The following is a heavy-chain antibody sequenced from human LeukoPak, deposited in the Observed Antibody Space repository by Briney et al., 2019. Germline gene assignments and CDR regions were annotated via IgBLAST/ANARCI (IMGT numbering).Heavy chain of an antibody. CDR1: GFTFSNFW. D-gene: IGHD2-21*02. CDR3: ATDRIVVVTGIKNDAFDI. Sequence: GGSLRLSCAASGFTFSNFWMSWVRQAPGKGLEWVANIKQDGSDKYYVDSVKGRFTISRDNAKNSLYLQMNGLRAEDSAMYYCATDRIVVVTGIKNDAFDIWGQGTMVTVSS. CDR2: IKQDGSDK. J-gene: IGHJ3*02. V-gene: IGHV3-7*01.